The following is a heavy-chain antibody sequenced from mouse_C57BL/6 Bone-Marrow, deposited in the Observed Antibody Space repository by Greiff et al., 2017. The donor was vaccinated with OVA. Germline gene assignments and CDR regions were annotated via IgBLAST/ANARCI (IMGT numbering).Heavy chain of an antibody. D-gene: IGHD1-1*01. CDR3: TRGSLYYYGSSYWYFDV. J-gene: IGHJ1*03. CDR1: GFTFSDAW. CDR2: IRNKANNHAT. V-gene: IGHV6-6*01. Sequence: EVKLEESGGGLVQPGGSMKLSCAASGFTFSDAWMDWVRQSPEKGLEWVAEIRNKANNHATYYAESVKGRFTISRDDSKSSVYLQMNSLRAEDTGIYYCTRGSLYYYGSSYWYFDVWGTGTTVTVSS.